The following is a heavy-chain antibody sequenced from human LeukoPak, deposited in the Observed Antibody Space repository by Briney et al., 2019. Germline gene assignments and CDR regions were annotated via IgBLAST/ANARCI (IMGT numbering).Heavy chain of an antibody. D-gene: IGHD2-2*01. CDR3: ARVGVPAASYYMDV. CDR1: GYTFTSYG. CDR2: ISAYNGNT. Sequence: ASVKVSCKASGYTFTSYGISWVRQAPGKGLEWMEWISAYNGNTNYAQKLQGRVTMTTDTSTSTAYMELRSLRSDDTAVYYCARVGVPAASYYMDVWGKGTTVTVSS. J-gene: IGHJ6*03. V-gene: IGHV1-18*01.